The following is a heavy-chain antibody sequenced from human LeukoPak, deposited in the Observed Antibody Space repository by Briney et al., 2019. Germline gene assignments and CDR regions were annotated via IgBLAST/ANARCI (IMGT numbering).Heavy chain of an antibody. CDR3: ARSSAGYSSGWHDF. CDR1: GFTFSSYA. J-gene: IGHJ4*02. CDR2: ISGSGGST. Sequence: GGSLRLSCAASGFTFSSYAMSWVRQAPGKGLEWVSAISGSGGSTYYADSVKGRFTISRDNSKNTLYLQMNSLRAEDTAVYYCARSSAGYSSGWHDFWGQGTSVTVSS. D-gene: IGHD6-19*01. V-gene: IGHV3-23*01.